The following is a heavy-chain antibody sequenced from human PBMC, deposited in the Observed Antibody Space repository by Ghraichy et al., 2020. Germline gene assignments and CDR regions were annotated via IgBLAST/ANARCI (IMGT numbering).Heavy chain of an antibody. J-gene: IGHJ6*02. Sequence: GGSLRLSCAASGFTFSSYGMHWVRQAPGKGLEWVAVIWYDGSNKYYADSVKGRFTISRDNSKNTLYLQMNSLRAEDTAVYYCARALGIVGAMSAIYYYYGMDVWGQGTTVTVSS. D-gene: IGHD1-26*01. CDR2: IWYDGSNK. CDR1: GFTFSSYG. CDR3: ARALGIVGAMSAIYYYYGMDV. V-gene: IGHV3-33*01.